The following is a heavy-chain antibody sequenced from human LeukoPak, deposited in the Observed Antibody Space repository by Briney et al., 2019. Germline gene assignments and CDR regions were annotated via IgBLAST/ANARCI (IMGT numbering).Heavy chain of an antibody. CDR2: IGSDGGIT. CDR3: ARVPGSYYVDFDY. CDR1: GFTFSSHA. V-gene: IGHV3-23*01. J-gene: IGHJ4*02. D-gene: IGHD3-10*01. Sequence: GGSLRLSCAASGFTFSSHAMSWVRQAPGKGLEWVSGIGSDGGITYYADSVKGRFTIARDNSKNTVFLQMNSLRAEDTAVYYCARVPGSYYVDFDYWGQGTLVTVSS.